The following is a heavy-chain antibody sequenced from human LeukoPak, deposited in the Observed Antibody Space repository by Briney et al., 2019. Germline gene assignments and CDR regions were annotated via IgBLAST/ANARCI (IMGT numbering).Heavy chain of an antibody. CDR3: ARVRGNYYYDSSGYPRVHAFDI. CDR1: GGSFSGYY. J-gene: IGHJ3*02. Sequence: SQTLSLTCAVDGGSFSGYYWSWIRQPPEKGLEWIGEINHSGSTNYNPSLKSRVTISVDTSKNQFSLKLSSVTAADTAVYYCARVRGNYYYDSSGYPRVHAFDIWGQGTMVTVSS. CDR2: INHSGST. D-gene: IGHD3-22*01. V-gene: IGHV4-34*01.